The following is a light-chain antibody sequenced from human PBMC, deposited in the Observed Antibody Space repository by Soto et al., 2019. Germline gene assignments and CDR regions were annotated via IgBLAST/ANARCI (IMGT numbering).Light chain of an antibody. Sequence: EKVMTQSPATLSVSPGERATLSCRASQSVSSTLAWYQQKPGQAPRLLIYDASTRANGIPARFSGSGSGTEFTLTISNLQSEDFAVYYCLQYNDWPRTFGQGTKVDSK. V-gene: IGKV3-15*01. CDR2: DAS. J-gene: IGKJ1*01. CDR1: QSVSST. CDR3: LQYNDWPRT.